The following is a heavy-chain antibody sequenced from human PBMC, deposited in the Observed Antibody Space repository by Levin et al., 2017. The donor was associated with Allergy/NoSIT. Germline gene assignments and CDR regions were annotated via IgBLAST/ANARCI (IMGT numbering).Heavy chain of an antibody. Sequence: GGSLRLSCAASGFIFSRYPMHWVRQAPGKGLEWLAVIPGDGNFKYYGDSVKGRFTISRDNSKDTLSLQMDSLRLEDTAVYDCTRGSGSYPWAVFDYWGRGTLVSVSS. CDR2: IPGDGNFK. J-gene: IGHJ4*02. CDR1: GFIFSRYP. D-gene: IGHD1-26*01. V-gene: IGHV3-30*04. CDR3: TRGSGSYPWAVFDY.